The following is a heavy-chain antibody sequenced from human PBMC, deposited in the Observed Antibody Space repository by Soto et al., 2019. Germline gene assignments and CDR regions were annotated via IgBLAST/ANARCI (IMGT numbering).Heavy chain of an antibody. D-gene: IGHD3-22*01. CDR1: GDSVSSNTAA. Sequence: SQTLSLTCAISGDSVSSNTAAWNWIRLSPSRGLEWLGRTYYRSKWYNDYAESVKSRITIKSDTSKNQFSLQLNSVTPGDTAVYYCGRDRDYYDSSAYYYYFGLDVWGQGTTVTVSS. CDR2: TYYRSKWYN. J-gene: IGHJ6*02. V-gene: IGHV6-1*01. CDR3: GRDRDYYDSSAYYYYFGLDV.